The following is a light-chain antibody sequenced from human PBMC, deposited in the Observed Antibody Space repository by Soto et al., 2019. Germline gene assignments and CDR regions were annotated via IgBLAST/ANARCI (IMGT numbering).Light chain of an antibody. CDR3: QQHNNWPRT. Sequence: LTQSPASFSCSPGDRATLSWRASQSVSSYLARYQQKPGQAPRLLIHDATTRATGIPARFSGSGSGTEFTLTTSSLQSEDFAVYYCQQHNNWPRTFGQGTKVDIK. V-gene: IGKV3-15*01. CDR2: DAT. CDR1: QSVSSY. J-gene: IGKJ1*01.